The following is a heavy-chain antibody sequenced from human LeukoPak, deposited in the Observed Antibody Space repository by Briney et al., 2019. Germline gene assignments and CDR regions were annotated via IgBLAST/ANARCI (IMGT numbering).Heavy chain of an antibody. Sequence: ASVNVSCMASGYTFTSYYMHWVRQAPGQGLEWMGIINPSGGSTSYAQKFQGRVTMTRDTSTSTVYMELSSLRSEDTAVYYCAREGGLYCSSTSCYYYWGQGTLVTVSS. CDR2: INPSGGST. D-gene: IGHD2-2*01. CDR1: GYTFTSYY. CDR3: AREGGLYCSSTSCYYY. J-gene: IGHJ4*02. V-gene: IGHV1-46*01.